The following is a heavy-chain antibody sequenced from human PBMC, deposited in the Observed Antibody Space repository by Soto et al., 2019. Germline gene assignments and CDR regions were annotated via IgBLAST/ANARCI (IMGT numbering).Heavy chain of an antibody. CDR1: GFTFSSYS. J-gene: IGHJ6*02. CDR3: ARDAEQQLDLLSYYYYGMDV. Sequence: PGGSLRLSCAASGFTFSSYSMNWVRQAPGKGLEWVSSISSSSSYIYYADSVKGRFTISRDNAKNSLYLQVNSLRAEDTAVYYCARDAEQQLDLLSYYYYGMDVWGQGTTVTVSS. V-gene: IGHV3-21*01. D-gene: IGHD6-13*01. CDR2: ISSSSSYI.